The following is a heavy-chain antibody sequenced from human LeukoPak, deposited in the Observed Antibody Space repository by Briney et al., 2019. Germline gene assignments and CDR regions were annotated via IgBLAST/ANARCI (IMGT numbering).Heavy chain of an antibody. V-gene: IGHV3-30*04. Sequence: PGRSLRLSCAASGFTFSSYAMHWVRRAPGKGLEWVAVISYDGSNKYYADSVKGRFTISRDNPKNTLYLQMNSLRAEDTAVYYCARVPIVVVAYFDYWGQGTLVTVSS. CDR1: GFTFSSYA. J-gene: IGHJ4*02. D-gene: IGHD2-15*01. CDR3: ARVPIVVVAYFDY. CDR2: ISYDGSNK.